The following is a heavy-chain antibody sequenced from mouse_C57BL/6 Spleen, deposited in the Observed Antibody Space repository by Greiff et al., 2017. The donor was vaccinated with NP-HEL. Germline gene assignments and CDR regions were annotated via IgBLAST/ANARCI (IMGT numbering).Heavy chain of an antibody. CDR3: ARGGYSNYFYAMDY. Sequence: QVQLQQSGAELARPGASVKMSCKASGYTFTSYTMHWVKQRPGQGLEWIGYINPSSGYTKYNQKFKDKATLTADKSSSTAYMQLSSLTSEDSAVYYCARGGYSNYFYAMDYWGQGTSVTVSS. D-gene: IGHD2-5*01. J-gene: IGHJ4*01. CDR2: INPSSGYT. CDR1: GYTFTSYT. V-gene: IGHV1-4*01.